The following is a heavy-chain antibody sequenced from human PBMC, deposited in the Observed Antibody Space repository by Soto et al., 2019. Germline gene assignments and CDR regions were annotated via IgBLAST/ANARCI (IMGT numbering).Heavy chain of an antibody. D-gene: IGHD3-10*01. V-gene: IGHV3-15*01. CDR1: GFTFSNAW. J-gene: IGHJ4*02. Sequence: GRTPGLSCAASGFTFSNAWMSWVRQAPGKGLEWVGRIKSKTDGGTRDYAAPVKGRFTISRDDSKNTLFLQMNSLKTEDTAIYYCTYLHFEFLTGSHRDLFSVRGQRTLVTGS. CDR2: IKSKTDGGTR. CDR3: TYLHFEFLTGSHRDLFSV.